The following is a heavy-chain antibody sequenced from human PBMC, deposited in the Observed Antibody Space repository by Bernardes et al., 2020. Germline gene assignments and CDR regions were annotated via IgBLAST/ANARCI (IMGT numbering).Heavy chain of an antibody. Sequence: GESLKISCKGSGYSFTNYWIGWVRQMPGKGLEWMGIIYPSDSDTRYSPSFQGQVTISTDKSISTAYLQWSSLKASDTAMYYCAKGVGFLTNGVYYKTPQDAFDIWGQGTMVTVSS. CDR3: AKGVGFLTNGVYYKTPQDAFDI. V-gene: IGHV5-51*01. J-gene: IGHJ3*02. CDR2: IYPSDSDT. CDR1: GYSFTNYW. D-gene: IGHD2-8*01.